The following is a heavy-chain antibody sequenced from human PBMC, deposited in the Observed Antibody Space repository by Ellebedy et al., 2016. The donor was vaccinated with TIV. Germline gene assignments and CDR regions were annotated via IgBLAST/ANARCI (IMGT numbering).Heavy chain of an antibody. CDR3: AKDQWELPTGDWYFDL. V-gene: IGHV3-23*01. CDR2: ISGSGGST. J-gene: IGHJ2*01. D-gene: IGHD1-26*01. CDR1: GFTFSSYA. Sequence: PGGSLRLSCAASGFTFSSYAMSWVRQAPGKGLEWVSAISGSGGSTYYADSVKGRFTISRDNSKNTLYLQMNSLRAEDTAVYYCAKDQWELPTGDWYFDLWGRGTLVTVSS.